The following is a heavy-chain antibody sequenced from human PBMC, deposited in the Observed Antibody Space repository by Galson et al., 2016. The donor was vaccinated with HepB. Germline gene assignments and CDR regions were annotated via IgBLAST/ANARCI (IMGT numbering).Heavy chain of an antibody. CDR3: AKDSRATVTEYYFDY. Sequence: WVRQAPGKGLEWVAIIWYDGTNKYYADSVKGRFTISRDKSKNTLYLQMNSLRVEDTAVYYCAKDSRATVTEYYFDYWGQGTLVTVSS. CDR2: IWYDGTNK. V-gene: IGHV3-33*03. D-gene: IGHD4-17*01. J-gene: IGHJ4*02.